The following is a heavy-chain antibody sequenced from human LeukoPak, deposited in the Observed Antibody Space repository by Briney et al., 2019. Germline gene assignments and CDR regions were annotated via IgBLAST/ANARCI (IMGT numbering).Heavy chain of an antibody. CDR2: ISYDGSNK. CDR1: GFTFSSYA. D-gene: IGHD3-22*01. V-gene: IGHV3-30-3*01. J-gene: IGHJ4*02. CDR3: AGDGPAMIVVVIIFDY. Sequence: GGSLRLSCAASGFTFSSYAMHWVRQAPGKGLEWVAVISYDGSNKYYAGSVKGRFTISRDNSKNTLYLQMNSLRAEDTAVYYCAGDGPAMIVVVIIFDYWGQGTLVTVSS.